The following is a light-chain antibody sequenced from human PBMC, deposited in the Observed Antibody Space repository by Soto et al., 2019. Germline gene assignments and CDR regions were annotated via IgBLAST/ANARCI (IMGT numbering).Light chain of an antibody. V-gene: IGLV3-1*01. Sequence: SYELTQPPSVSVSPGQTAIITCSGDKLGDKYACWYQQKPGQSPVLVIYRDNKRPSGIPERFSGSNSGNTATLTISGTQAMDEADYYCQAWHSSTVIFGGGTKLTVL. CDR2: RDN. J-gene: IGLJ2*01. CDR3: QAWHSSTVI. CDR1: KLGDKY.